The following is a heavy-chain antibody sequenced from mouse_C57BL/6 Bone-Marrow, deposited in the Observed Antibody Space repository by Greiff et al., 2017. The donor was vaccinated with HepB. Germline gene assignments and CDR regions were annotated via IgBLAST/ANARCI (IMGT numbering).Heavy chain of an antibody. Sequence: VQLQQPGAELVKPGASVKLSCKASGYTFTSYWMQWVKQRPGQGLEWIGEIDPSDSYTNYNQKFKGKATLTVDTSSSTDYMQLSSLTSEDSAVYYCARGGVLRLRAMDYWGQGTSVTVSS. V-gene: IGHV1-50*01. J-gene: IGHJ4*01. CDR3: ARGGVLRLRAMDY. CDR1: GYTFTSYW. D-gene: IGHD3-2*02. CDR2: IDPSDSYT.